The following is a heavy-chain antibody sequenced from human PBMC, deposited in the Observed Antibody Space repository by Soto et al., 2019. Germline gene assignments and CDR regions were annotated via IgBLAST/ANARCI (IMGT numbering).Heavy chain of an antibody. CDR3: AKDKPAAGSQWLVPV. CDR2: ISDSGGIT. D-gene: IGHD6-19*01. Sequence: VQLLESGGGLVQPGGSLRLSCAASGFAFSTCAMSWVRQTPRMGLQWVAAISDSGGITYYADSVRGRFTVSRDNSKNTLYLQLNNLAVDDTAVYYCAKDKPAAGSQWLVPVWGRGTLVTVSS. CDR1: GFAFSTCA. V-gene: IGHV3-23*01. J-gene: IGHJ4*02.